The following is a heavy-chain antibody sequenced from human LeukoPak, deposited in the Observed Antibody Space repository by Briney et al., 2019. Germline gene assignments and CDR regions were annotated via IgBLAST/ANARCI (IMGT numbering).Heavy chain of an antibody. J-gene: IGHJ6*02. CDR1: GGSFSGYY. D-gene: IGHD2-15*01. V-gene: IGHV4-34*01. CDR3: ARGRGYCSGGSCYWVPYYGMDV. CDR2: INHSGST. Sequence: SETLSLTCAVYGGSFSGYYWSWIRQPPGKGLEWIGEINHSGSTNYNPSLKSRVTISVDTSKNQFSLKLSSVTAADTAVYYCARGRGYCSGGSCYWVPYYGMDVWGQGTTVTVSS.